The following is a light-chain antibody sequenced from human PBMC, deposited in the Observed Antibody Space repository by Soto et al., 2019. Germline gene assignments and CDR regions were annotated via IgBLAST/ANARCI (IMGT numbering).Light chain of an antibody. CDR3: QQLNSYPLT. CDR1: QGITSY. Sequence: DIQLTQSPSFLSASVGDRVTITCRASQGITSYLAWYQQKPGKAPKLLIYGASILQSGVPSRFGGSGSGTEFTTTISSLQPEDFATYYCQQLNSYPLTFGGGTKVEIK. V-gene: IGKV1-9*01. CDR2: GAS. J-gene: IGKJ4*01.